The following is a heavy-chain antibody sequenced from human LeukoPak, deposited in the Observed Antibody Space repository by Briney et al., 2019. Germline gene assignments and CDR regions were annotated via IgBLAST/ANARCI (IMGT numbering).Heavy chain of an antibody. CDR1: GFTFSSYS. CDR3: ARLPSGSGPPSDY. J-gene: IGHJ4*02. Sequence: AGGSLRLSCAASGFTFSSYSMNWVRQAPGKGLEWVSYISSSSSTTYYADSVKGRFTISRDNAKNSLYLQMNSLRAEDTAVYYCARLPSGSGPPSDYWGQGTLVTVSS. CDR2: ISSSSSTT. D-gene: IGHD3-10*01. V-gene: IGHV3-48*04.